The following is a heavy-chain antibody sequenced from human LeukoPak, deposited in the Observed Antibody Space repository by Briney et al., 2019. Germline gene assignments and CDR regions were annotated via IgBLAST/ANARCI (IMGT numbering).Heavy chain of an antibody. J-gene: IGHJ4*02. CDR1: SGSISSSSYY. V-gene: IGHV4-39*07. CDR2: IYYSGST. CDR3: AREIAAANYYFDS. D-gene: IGHD6-13*01. Sequence: PSETLSLTCSVSSGSISSSSYYWGWIRQPPGKGLEWIGNIYYSGSTFYNASLRSRVTISVDTSKNQFSLKLSSVTAADTAVYYCAREIAAANYYFDSWGQGTLVTVSS.